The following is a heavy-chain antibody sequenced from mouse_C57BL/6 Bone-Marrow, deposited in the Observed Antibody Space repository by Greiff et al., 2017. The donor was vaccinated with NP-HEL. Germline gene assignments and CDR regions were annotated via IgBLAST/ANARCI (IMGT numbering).Heavy chain of an antibody. CDR1: GYTFTSYG. CDR3: ARSVYYDYDGYFDY. J-gene: IGHJ2*01. V-gene: IGHV1-81*01. Sequence: VNLVESGAELARPGASVKLSCKASGYTFTSYGISWVKQRTGQGLEWIGEIYPRSGNTYYNEKFKGKATLTADKSSSTAYMELRSLTSEDSAVYFCARSVYYDYDGYFDYWGQGTTLTVSS. CDR2: IYPRSGNT. D-gene: IGHD2-4*01.